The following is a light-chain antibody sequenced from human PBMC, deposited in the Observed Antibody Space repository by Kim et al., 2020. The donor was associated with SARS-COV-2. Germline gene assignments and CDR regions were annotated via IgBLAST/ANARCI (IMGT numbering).Light chain of an antibody. Sequence: QYLTLDRTRTRSVVGSYNYVSWSQHHPRKAPNLLIYDVNNRPSGVSNSSSGSKSGNTASLTISGLQAEDDADYYCSSYTSSSTPYVFGTGTKVTVL. CDR2: DVN. CDR3: SSYTSSSTPYV. J-gene: IGLJ1*01. V-gene: IGLV2-14*03. CDR1: RSVVGSYNY.